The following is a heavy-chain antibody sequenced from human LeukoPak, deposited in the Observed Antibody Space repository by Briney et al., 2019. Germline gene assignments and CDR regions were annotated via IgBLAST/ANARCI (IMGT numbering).Heavy chain of an antibody. D-gene: IGHD3-10*01. CDR1: GGTFSSYA. V-gene: IGHV1-69*13. CDR3: ARETFGYFDY. J-gene: IGHJ4*02. CDR2: IIPIFGTA. Sequence: SVKVSCKASGGTFSSYAISWVRQAPGQGIEWMGGIIPIFGTANYAQKFQGRVTITADESTSTAYMELSSPRSEDTAVYYCARETFGYFDYWGQGTLVTVSS.